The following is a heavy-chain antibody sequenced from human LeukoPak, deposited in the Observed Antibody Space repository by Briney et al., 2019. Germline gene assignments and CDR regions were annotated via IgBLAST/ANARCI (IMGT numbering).Heavy chain of an antibody. CDR3: ARDAPPYYYYMDV. Sequence: SDTLSLTCTVSDGSIGSHYWSWIRQPAGRGLEWIGRVHNRGITNYNPSLQGRVTMSVDTSKSQFSPRLTSVTVADTAVYFCARDAPPYYYYMDVWGKGTPVTVSS. CDR2: VHNRGIT. J-gene: IGHJ6*03. V-gene: IGHV4-4*07. CDR1: DGSIGSHY.